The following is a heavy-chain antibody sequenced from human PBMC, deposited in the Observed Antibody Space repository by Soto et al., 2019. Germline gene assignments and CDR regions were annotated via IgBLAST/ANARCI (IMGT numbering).Heavy chain of an antibody. V-gene: IGHV4-34*01. CDR2: INHSGST. CDR3: ARAGQQLVLDWFDP. J-gene: IGHJ5*02. Sequence: PSETLSLTCAVYGGSFSGYYWSWIRQPPGKGLEWIGEINHSGSTNYNPSLKSRVTISVDTSKNQFSLKLSSVTAADTAVYYCARAGQQLVLDWFDPWGQGTLVTVSS. CDR1: GGSFSGYY. D-gene: IGHD6-13*01.